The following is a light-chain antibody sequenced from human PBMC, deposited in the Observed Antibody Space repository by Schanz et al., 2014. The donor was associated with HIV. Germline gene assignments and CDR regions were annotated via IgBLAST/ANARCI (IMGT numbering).Light chain of an antibody. Sequence: QSVLTQPPSVSGAPGQRVTISCTGSSSNIGADYGVHWYQQLPGAAPKLLIYGTSNRPSGVPDRFSGSKSGTSASLAITGLQPEDEADYYCATWDDSLDGWVFGGGTKLTVL. V-gene: IGLV1-40*01. J-gene: IGLJ3*02. CDR3: ATWDDSLDGWV. CDR2: GTS. CDR1: SSNIGADYG.